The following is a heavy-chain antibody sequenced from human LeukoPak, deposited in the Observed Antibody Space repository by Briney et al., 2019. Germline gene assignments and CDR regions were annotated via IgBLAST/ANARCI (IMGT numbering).Heavy chain of an antibody. CDR3: ARADSSGWPLDY. Sequence: GGSLRLSCAASGFTFSSYEMNWVRQAPGKGLEWVSYISSSGSTIYYADSVKGRFTISRDNAKNSLYLQMNSLRAEDTAVYYCARADSSGWPLDYWGQGTLVTVSS. V-gene: IGHV3-48*03. D-gene: IGHD6-19*01. J-gene: IGHJ4*02. CDR1: GFTFSSYE. CDR2: ISSSGSTI.